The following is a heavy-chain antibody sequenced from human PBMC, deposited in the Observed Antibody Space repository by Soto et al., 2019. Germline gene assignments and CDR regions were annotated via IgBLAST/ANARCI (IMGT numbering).Heavy chain of an antibody. D-gene: IGHD1-7*01. Sequence: QIQLVQSGAEVKKPGASVKVSCKASGYTFSNDAITWVRQAPGQGLEWMGWVSAYNGNTNYAQKFKGRVTMTTDTATSTAYMEIRSLRYDDTAVYFFGRASRYYWNYMMYWGQGTLVTVSS. CDR1: GYTFSNDA. CDR2: VSAYNGNT. J-gene: IGHJ4*02. V-gene: IGHV1-18*01. CDR3: GRASRYYWNYMMY.